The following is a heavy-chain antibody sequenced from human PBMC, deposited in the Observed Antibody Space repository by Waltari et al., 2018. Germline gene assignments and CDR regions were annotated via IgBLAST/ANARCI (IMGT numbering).Heavy chain of an antibody. D-gene: IGHD4-4*01. J-gene: IGHJ4*02. CDR1: GFTFSSYS. V-gene: IGHV3-48*04. Sequence: EVQLVESGGGLVQPGGSLRLSCAASGFTFSSYSLNWVRQAPGKGLGWVSYISSSSSTISYADSVKGRFTISRDNAKNSLYLQMNSLRAEDTAVYYCARDQRLQQYYFDYWGQGTLVTVSS. CDR3: ARDQRLQQYYFDY. CDR2: ISSSSSTI.